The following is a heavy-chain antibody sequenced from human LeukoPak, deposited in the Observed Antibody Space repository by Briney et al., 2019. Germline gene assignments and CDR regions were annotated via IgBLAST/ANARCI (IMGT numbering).Heavy chain of an antibody. CDR3: ARGYYSSSRFDS. D-gene: IGHD6-13*01. Sequence: GGSLRLSCAATGFPFSNYWMHWVRQAPGKGLVWVSRVNSDGSTTNYADSVKGRFTISRDNAENTLYMRMNSLRPEDTAVYYCARGYYSSSRFDSWGQGTLVTVSS. CDR2: VNSDGSTT. J-gene: IGHJ4*02. CDR1: GFPFSNYW. V-gene: IGHV3-74*01.